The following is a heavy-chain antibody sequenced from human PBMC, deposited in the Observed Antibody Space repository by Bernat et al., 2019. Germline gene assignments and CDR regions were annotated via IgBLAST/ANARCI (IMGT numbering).Heavy chain of an antibody. Sequence: QVQLVESGGGVVQPGRSLRLSCAASGFTFSSYAMHWVRQAPGKGLEWVAVISYDGSNKYYADSVKGRFTISRDNSKNTLYLQMNSLRAEDTAVYYWAGGMVAAYTHFDYWGQGTLVTVSS. J-gene: IGHJ4*02. CDR2: ISYDGSNK. V-gene: IGHV3-30*01. CDR1: GFTFSSYA. D-gene: IGHD2-15*01. CDR3: AGGMVAAYTHFDY.